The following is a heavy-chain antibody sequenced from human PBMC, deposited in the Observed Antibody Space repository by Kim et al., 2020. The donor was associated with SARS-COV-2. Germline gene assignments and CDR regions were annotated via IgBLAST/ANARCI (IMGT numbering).Heavy chain of an antibody. CDR2: SI. CDR3: AKDMGGPFDY. V-gene: IGHV3-9*01. D-gene: IGHD2-15*01. Sequence: SIGYADSVKGRFTISRDNAKNSLYLQMNSLRAEDTALYYCAKDMGGPFDYWGQGTLVTVSS. J-gene: IGHJ4*02.